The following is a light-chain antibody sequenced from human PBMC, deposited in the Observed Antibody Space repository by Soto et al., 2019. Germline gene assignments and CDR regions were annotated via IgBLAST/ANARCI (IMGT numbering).Light chain of an antibody. CDR2: EAS. V-gene: IGKV1-5*01. CDR1: QTIDTS. CDR3: QHYNSYSEA. J-gene: IGKJ1*01. Sequence: DIQMTQSPSTLSASVGDRVTIACRASQTIDTSLAWYQQTPGKAPKLLIYEASSLQSGVPSRFSGSGSGTEFTLTISSLQPDDFATYYCQHYNSYSEAFGQGTKV.